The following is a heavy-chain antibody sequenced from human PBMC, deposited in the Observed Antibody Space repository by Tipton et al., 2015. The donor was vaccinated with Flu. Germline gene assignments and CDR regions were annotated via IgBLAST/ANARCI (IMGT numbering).Heavy chain of an antibody. D-gene: IGHD3-10*02. Sequence: TLSLTCSISGDSIRSPYYWGWVRQPPGKGLEWIGNLLHTGNTFLNPSLKSRVTISVDRSKNQFSLTVSDVSAADTAVYYCARHTGESVRGVIDYWGRGNLVIVSS. J-gene: IGHJ4*02. CDR3: ARHTGESVRGVIDY. CDR2: LLHTGNT. CDR1: GDSIRSPYY. V-gene: IGHV4-38-2*02.